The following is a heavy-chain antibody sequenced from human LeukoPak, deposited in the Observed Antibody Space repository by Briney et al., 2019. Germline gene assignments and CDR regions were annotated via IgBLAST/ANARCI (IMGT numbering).Heavy chain of an antibody. J-gene: IGHJ4*02. CDR2: IYYSGST. Sequence: PSETLSLTCTVSGGSLSKYFWTWIRQPPGKGLEWIGYIYYSGSTNYNPSLVSRATISVDTSKNQFSLRLTSVTAADTAVYYCARDDKRASNYSDHWGQGALVTVSS. D-gene: IGHD1-26*01. CDR1: GGSLSKYF. CDR3: ARDDKRASNYSDH. V-gene: IGHV4-59*01.